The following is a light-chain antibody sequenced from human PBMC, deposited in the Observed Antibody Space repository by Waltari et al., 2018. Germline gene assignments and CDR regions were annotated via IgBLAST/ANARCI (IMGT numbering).Light chain of an antibody. J-gene: IGLJ2*01. CDR2: DVS. Sequence: QSALTQPASVSGSPGQSITISCTGTSSDVGGYNYVSWYQHHPDKAPKLIISDVSNRPAGVSSRCSGPKSGNTASLTISGLQAEDEANYYCSTYSTTSTLVVLGGGTKLTVL. CDR1: SSDVGGYNY. V-gene: IGLV2-14*03. CDR3: STYSTTSTLVV.